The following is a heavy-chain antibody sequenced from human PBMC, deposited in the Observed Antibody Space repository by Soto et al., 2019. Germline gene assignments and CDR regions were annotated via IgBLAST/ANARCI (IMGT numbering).Heavy chain of an antibody. V-gene: IGHV3-30*18. CDR2: ISFDGSQK. J-gene: IGHJ4*02. D-gene: IGHD5-12*01. CDR1: GFTFRSNG. CDR3: AKDPFSVEVATIMHYFDS. Sequence: QVQLVESGGGVVQPGRSLRLSCAASGFTFRSNGMHWVRQSPGKGFEWVAVISFDGSQKYYADSVRGRFTISRDNSNNTLFLQMSSLRADDTAVYFCAKDPFSVEVATIMHYFDSWGQGTLVTVSS.